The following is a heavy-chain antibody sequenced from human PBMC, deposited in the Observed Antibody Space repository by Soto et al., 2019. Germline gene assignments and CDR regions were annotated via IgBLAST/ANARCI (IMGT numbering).Heavy chain of an antibody. CDR3: ARSIVVVTALDY. CDR1: GYIFTSYY. Sequence: GASVKVSCKASGYIFTSYYIHWVRQAPGQGLEWMGWINPFDGSRMFAQSFQGRVTMTRDTSTSTVYMEVSSLRSEDTAVYYCARSIVVVTALDYWG. J-gene: IGHJ4*01. CDR2: INPFDGSR. D-gene: IGHD2-21*02. V-gene: IGHV1-46*01.